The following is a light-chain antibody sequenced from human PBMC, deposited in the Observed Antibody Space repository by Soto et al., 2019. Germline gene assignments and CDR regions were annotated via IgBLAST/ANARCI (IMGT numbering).Light chain of an antibody. CDR1: SSDVGGYNY. Sequence: QSALTQPRSVSGSPGQSVTISCTGTSSDVGGYNYVSWYQQHPGKAPKLMIYDVSKRPSGVPDRFSGCKSGNTASLTISGFQSEDEADYYCCSYAGSYTWGFGTGTKLTVL. J-gene: IGLJ1*01. CDR2: DVS. CDR3: CSYAGSYTWG. V-gene: IGLV2-11*01.